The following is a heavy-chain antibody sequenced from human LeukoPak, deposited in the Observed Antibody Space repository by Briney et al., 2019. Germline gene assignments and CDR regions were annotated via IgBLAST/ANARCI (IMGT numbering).Heavy chain of an antibody. CDR2: VSYSAYT. V-gene: IGHV4-59*11. CDR3: ARGWASSLPFNV. CDR1: GDSISSHF. D-gene: IGHD1-26*01. J-gene: IGHJ3*01. Sequence: SETLSLTCTVSGDSISSHFWSWIRQPPGKGLDWIAYVSYSAYTNYNPSLISRVAISIDTSNNHFSLKLSSVTATDTAVYYCARGWASSLPFNVWGQGTLVTVSS.